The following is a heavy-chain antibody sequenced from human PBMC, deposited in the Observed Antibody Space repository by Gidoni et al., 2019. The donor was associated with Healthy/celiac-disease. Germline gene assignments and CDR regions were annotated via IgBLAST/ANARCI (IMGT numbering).Heavy chain of an antibody. J-gene: IGHJ3*02. CDR1: GGSFSGYY. Sequence: QVQLQQWGAGLLKLSETLSLTCAVYGGSFSGYYWSWIRPPPGKGLEWIGEINHSGSTNYNPSLKSRVTISVDTSKNQFSLKLSSVTAADTAVYYCARTKLLWFGELSRSGAFDIWGQGTMVTVSS. D-gene: IGHD3-10*01. CDR2: INHSGST. V-gene: IGHV4-34*01. CDR3: ARTKLLWFGELSRSGAFDI.